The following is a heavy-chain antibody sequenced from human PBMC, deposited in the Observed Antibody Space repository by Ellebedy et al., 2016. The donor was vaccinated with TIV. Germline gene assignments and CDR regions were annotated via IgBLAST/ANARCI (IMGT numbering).Heavy chain of an antibody. Sequence: GGSLRLXCAASGFTFDDYTMHWVRQAPGKGLEWVSLISWDGGSTYYADSVKGRFTISRDNAKNSLYLQMNSLRAEDTALYYCAKDRTYDSTYYFDYWGQGTLVTVSS. V-gene: IGHV3-43*01. CDR2: ISWDGGST. J-gene: IGHJ4*02. D-gene: IGHD3-22*01. CDR1: GFTFDDYT. CDR3: AKDRTYDSTYYFDY.